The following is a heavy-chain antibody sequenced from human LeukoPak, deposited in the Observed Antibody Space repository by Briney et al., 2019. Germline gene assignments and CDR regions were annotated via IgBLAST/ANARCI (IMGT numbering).Heavy chain of an antibody. Sequence: GGCLRLSWAASGFTFSSYSMTWVRQAPGKGLEWVSSISSSSSYIYYADSVKGRFTISRDNAKNSLYLQMNSLRAEDTAVYCCARFGGDYWGQGTLVTVSS. CDR1: GFTFSSYS. D-gene: IGHD2-15*01. J-gene: IGHJ4*02. CDR2: ISSSSSYI. CDR3: ARFGGDY. V-gene: IGHV3-21*01.